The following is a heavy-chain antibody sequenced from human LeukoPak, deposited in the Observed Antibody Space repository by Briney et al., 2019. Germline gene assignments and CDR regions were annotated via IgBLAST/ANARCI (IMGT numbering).Heavy chain of an antibody. Sequence: GGPLRLSCAASGFTFSSYGMHWVRQAPGRGLEWVAVISYDGSNKYYADSVKGRFTISRDNSKNTLYLQMNSLRAEDTAVYYCASADRVLWFGELGGYWGQGTLVTVSS. J-gene: IGHJ4*02. CDR1: GFTFSSYG. CDR3: ASADRVLWFGELGGY. D-gene: IGHD3-10*01. V-gene: IGHV3-30*03. CDR2: ISYDGSNK.